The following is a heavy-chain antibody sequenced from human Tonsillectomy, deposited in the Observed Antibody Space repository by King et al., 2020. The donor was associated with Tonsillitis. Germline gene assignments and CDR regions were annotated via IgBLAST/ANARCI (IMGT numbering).Heavy chain of an antibody. CDR1: GGTFSSYA. J-gene: IGHJ4*02. CDR2: IIPIFGTA. D-gene: IGHD3-22*01. Sequence: QLVQSGAEVKKPGSSVKVSCKASGGTFSSYAISWVRQAPGQGLEWMGGIIPIFGTANSAQKFQGRVTITADESTSTAYMELSSLRSEDTAVYYCARDENPYYYDSSGYYCLYWGQGTLVTVSS. CDR3: ARDENPYYYDSSGYYCLY. V-gene: IGHV1-69*01.